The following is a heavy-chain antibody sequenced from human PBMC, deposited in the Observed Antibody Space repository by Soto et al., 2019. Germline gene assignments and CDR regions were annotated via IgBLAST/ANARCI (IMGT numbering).Heavy chain of an antibody. D-gene: IGHD2-2*02. CDR1: GYTFTGYY. CDR2: INPNSGGT. CDR3: ARGPPHCSSTSCYTDFDY. J-gene: IGHJ4*02. Sequence: GASVKVSCKASGYTFTGYYMHWVRQAPGQGLEWMGWINPNSGGTNYAQKFQGRVTMTRDTSISTAYMELSRLRSDDTAVYYCARGPPHCSSTSCYTDFDYWGQGTLVTVSA. V-gene: IGHV1-2*02.